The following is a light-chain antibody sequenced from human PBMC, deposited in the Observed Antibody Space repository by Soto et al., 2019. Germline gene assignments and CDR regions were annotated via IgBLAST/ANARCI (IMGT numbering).Light chain of an antibody. Sequence: QSALTQPASVSGSPGQSITISCTGTSSDVGGTNFVSWCQQHPGKAPKLIIFDVSNRPSGISNRFSGSKSGNTASLTISGLQAEDEADYYCRSYTTSSTVIFGGGTKLTVL. CDR2: DVS. CDR1: SSDVGGTNF. J-gene: IGLJ2*01. V-gene: IGLV2-14*01. CDR3: RSYTTSSTVI.